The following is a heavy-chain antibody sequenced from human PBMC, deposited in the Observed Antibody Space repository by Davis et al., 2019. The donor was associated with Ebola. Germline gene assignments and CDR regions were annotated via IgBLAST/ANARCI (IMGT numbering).Heavy chain of an antibody. D-gene: IGHD7-27*01. V-gene: IGHV3-33*05. CDR1: GFNFNTFT. CDR3: AEDWGWSFQN. Sequence: GESLKISCAASGFNFNTFTMHWVRQAPGKGLQWVAVVAYDGSNTYYTDSVKGRFTISRDNSKNTLYLQMNSLRAEDTAVYYCAEDWGWSFQNWGQGTLVTVSS. J-gene: IGHJ1*01. CDR2: VAYDGSNT.